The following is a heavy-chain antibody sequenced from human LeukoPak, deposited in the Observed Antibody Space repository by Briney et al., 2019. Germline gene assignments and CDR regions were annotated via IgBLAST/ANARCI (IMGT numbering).Heavy chain of an antibody. CDR3: ATGGYCSSTSCYSPGNFDY. D-gene: IGHD2-2*01. V-gene: IGHV1-24*01. CDR1: GYTLTELS. Sequence: ASVNVSCKVSGYTLTELSMHWVRQAPGKGLEWMGGFDPEDGETIYAQKFQGRVTMTEDTSTDTAYMELSSLRSEDTAVYYCATGGYCSSTSCYSPGNFDYWGQGTLVTVSS. CDR2: FDPEDGET. J-gene: IGHJ4*02.